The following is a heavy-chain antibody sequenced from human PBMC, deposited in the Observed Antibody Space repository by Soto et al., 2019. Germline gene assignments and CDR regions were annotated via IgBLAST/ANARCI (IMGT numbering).Heavy chain of an antibody. CDR3: ASLGYCSGGSCYSGQHNLFGP. Sequence: QVQLQESGPGLVKPSETLSLTCTVSGGSISSYYWSWIRQPPGKGLEWIGYIYYSGSTNYNPSLTGRATLSLDTSKNQFSLKVSSVTAADTAVYYCASLGYCSGGSCYSGQHNLFGPWGQGTLVTVSS. D-gene: IGHD2-15*01. CDR2: IYYSGST. CDR1: GGSISSYY. J-gene: IGHJ5*02. V-gene: IGHV4-59*08.